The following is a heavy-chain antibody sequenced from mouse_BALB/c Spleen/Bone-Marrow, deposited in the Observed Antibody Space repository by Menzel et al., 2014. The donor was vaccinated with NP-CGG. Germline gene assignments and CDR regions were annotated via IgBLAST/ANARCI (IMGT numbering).Heavy chain of an antibody. CDR1: GFSLTGYG. J-gene: IGHJ4*01. CDR2: IWGDGST. Sequence: VQVVESGPGLVAPSQRLSITCTVSGFSLTGYGVNWVRQPPGKGLEWLGMIWGDGSTDYNSALKSRLSISKDNSKSQVFLKMNSLQTDDTARYYCAREPHYYAMDYWGQGTSVTVSS. CDR3: AREPHYYAMDY. V-gene: IGHV2-6-7*01.